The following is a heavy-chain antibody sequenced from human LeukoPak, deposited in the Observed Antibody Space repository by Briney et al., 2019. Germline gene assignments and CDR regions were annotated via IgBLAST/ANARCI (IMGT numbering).Heavy chain of an antibody. CDR1: GFTVSSNY. CDR2: ISSSGNSI. V-gene: IGHV3-11*04. Sequence: PGGSLRLSCAASGFTVSSNYMSWVRQAPGKGLEWVSYISSSGNSIYYADSVKGRFTISRDNAKNSLYLQMNSLRAEDTALYYCAREIGLRIDFWGQGTLVTVSS. CDR3: AREIGLRIDF. D-gene: IGHD5/OR15-5a*01. J-gene: IGHJ4*02.